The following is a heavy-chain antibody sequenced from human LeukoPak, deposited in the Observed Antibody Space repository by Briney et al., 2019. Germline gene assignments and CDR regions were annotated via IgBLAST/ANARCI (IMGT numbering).Heavy chain of an antibody. CDR3: ARGGGGLWFGEPYYYGMDV. CDR2: IYYSGST. CDR1: GGSISSYY. Sequence: SETLSLTCTVSGGSISSYYWSWIRQPPGKGLEWIGYIYYSGSTDYNPSLKIRVTISVATSKNQFSLKLSSVTAADTAVYYGARGGGGLWFGEPYYYGMDVWGQGTTVTVSS. J-gene: IGHJ6*02. V-gene: IGHV4-59*08. D-gene: IGHD3-10*01.